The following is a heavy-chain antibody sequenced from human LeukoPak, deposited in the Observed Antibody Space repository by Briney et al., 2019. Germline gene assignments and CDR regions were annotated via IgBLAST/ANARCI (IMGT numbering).Heavy chain of an antibody. D-gene: IGHD4-11*01. CDR3: ARVAFEGYPYSNYPFDY. CDR1: GYSFTSSW. V-gene: IGHV5-51*01. J-gene: IGHJ4*02. Sequence: GESLKISCKGSGYSFTSSWICWVRQMRGKGLEWMGIIYPGDSDTRYSPSFQGQVTISADKSISTAYLQWSSLKASDTAMYYCARVAFEGYPYSNYPFDYWGQGTLVTVSS. CDR2: IYPGDSDT.